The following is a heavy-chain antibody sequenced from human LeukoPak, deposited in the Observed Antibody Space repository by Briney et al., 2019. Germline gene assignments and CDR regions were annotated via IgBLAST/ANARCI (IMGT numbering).Heavy chain of an antibody. CDR1: GYSFTTYS. CDR3: ARKSDTKAPDY. Sequence: GESLKISCKASGYSFTTYSIGWVRQLPGKDLEWMGIVYPDDSETRYSPSFEGQVTFSVDISINTAYLQWNSLKASDSAMYYCARKSDTKAPDYWGQGTLVTVSS. CDR2: VYPDDSET. J-gene: IGHJ4*02. V-gene: IGHV5-51*01. D-gene: IGHD5-18*01.